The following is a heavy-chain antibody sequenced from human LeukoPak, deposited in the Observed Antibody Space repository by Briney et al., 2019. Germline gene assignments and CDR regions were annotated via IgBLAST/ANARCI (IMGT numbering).Heavy chain of an antibody. V-gene: IGHV4-59*01. CDR2: IYYSGST. CDR1: GGSISSYY. CDR3: ARAWELNWFDP. Sequence: ETLSLTCTVSGGSISSYYWSWIRQPPGKGLEWIGYIYYSGSTNYNPSLKSRVTMSVDTSKNQFSLKLSSVTAADTAVYYCARAWELNWFDPWGQGTLVTVSS. D-gene: IGHD1-26*01. J-gene: IGHJ5*02.